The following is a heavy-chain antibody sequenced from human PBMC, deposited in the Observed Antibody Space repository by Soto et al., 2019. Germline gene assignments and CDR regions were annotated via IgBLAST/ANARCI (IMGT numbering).Heavy chain of an antibody. CDR1: GFTFSSCA. CDR2: ISGSGVST. V-gene: IGHV3-23*01. D-gene: IGHD6-13*01. Sequence: PGGSLRLSCAASGFTFSSCAMGWVRQAPGKGLEWVSTISGSGVSTYYADSVKGRFTISRDNSKNTLYLQMNSLRAEDTAVYYCARDNRPAAGSAAGGYWGQGTLVPVSS. CDR3: ARDNRPAAGSAAGGY. J-gene: IGHJ4*02.